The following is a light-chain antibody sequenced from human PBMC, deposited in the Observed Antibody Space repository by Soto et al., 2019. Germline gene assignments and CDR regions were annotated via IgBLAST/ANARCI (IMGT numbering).Light chain of an antibody. V-gene: IGLV2-14*01. CDR1: SSDIGGYNY. CDR2: GVS. CDR3: CSYAGSYSNYV. J-gene: IGLJ1*01. Sequence: QSVLTQPASVSGSPGQSITISCTGTSSDIGGYNYVSWYQQHPGKAPKLMIYGVSNRPSGVSGRFFGSKSGNTASLTISGLQADDEADYYCCSYAGSYSNYVFGSGTKVTVL.